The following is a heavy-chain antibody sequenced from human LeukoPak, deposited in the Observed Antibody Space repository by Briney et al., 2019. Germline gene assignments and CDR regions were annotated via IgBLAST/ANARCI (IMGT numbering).Heavy chain of an antibody. D-gene: IGHD3-10*01. CDR3: ARQRHSGGSADWFDP. V-gene: IGHV4-38-2*02. Sequence: SETLSLTCTVSGYSINSGYYWGWIRQPPGKGLEWIGSIYHSGSTHYNPSLKSRVTISVDTSKNQFSLKLSSVTAADTAVYYCARQRHSGGSADWFDPWGQGTLVTVSS. J-gene: IGHJ5*02. CDR1: GYSINSGYY. CDR2: IYHSGST.